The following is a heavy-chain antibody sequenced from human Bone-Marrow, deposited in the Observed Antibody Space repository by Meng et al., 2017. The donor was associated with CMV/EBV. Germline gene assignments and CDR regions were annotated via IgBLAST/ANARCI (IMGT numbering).Heavy chain of an antibody. Sequence: GESLKISCAASGFTFSSYGMHWVRQAPGKGLEWVAVIWYDGSNKYYADSVKGRFTISRDNSKNTLYLQMNSLRVEDTAVYYCATGLASRGSGISDSWGQGTLVTVSS. D-gene: IGHD2-15*01. CDR2: IWYDGSNK. V-gene: IGHV3-33*01. J-gene: IGHJ4*02. CDR1: GFTFSSYG. CDR3: ATGLASRGSGISDS.